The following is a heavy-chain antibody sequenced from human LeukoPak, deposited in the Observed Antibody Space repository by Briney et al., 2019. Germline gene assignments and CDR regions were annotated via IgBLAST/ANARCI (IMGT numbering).Heavy chain of an antibody. CDR3: ARIGSYYDSSGYYFHWFDP. J-gene: IGHJ5*02. CDR2: IYYSGST. V-gene: IGHV4-61*01. D-gene: IGHD3-22*01. Sequence: SETLSLTCTVSGGSVSSGSYYWSWIRQPPGKGLEWIVYIYYSGSTKYNPSLKSRVTISVDTSKNQFSLKLSSVTAADTAVYYCARIGSYYDSSGYYFHWFDPWGQGTLVTVSS. CDR1: GGSVSSGSYY.